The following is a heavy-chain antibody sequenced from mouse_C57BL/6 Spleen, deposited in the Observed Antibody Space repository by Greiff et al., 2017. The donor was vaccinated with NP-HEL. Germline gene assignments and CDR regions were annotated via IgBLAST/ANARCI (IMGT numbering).Heavy chain of an antibody. CDR2: IDPETGGT. Sequence: QVQLQQSGAELVRPGASVTLSCKASGYAFTDYEMHWVKQTPVHGLEWIGAIDPETGGTAYNQKFKGKAILTADKSSSTAYMELRSLTSEDSAVYYCTRIYYGYPFAYWGQGTLVTVSA. D-gene: IGHD2-2*01. J-gene: IGHJ3*01. CDR3: TRIYYGYPFAY. V-gene: IGHV1-15*01. CDR1: GYAFTDYE.